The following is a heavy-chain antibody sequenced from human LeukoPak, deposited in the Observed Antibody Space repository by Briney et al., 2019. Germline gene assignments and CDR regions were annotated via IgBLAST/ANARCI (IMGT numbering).Heavy chain of an antibody. Sequence: QTGGSLRLSCAASGFLFSSYWMSWVRQAPGKGLEWVANIKQDGSEKYYVDSVKGRFTISRDNAKNSLYLQMNSLRAEDTAVYYCARDLPYGDVTDYWGQGTLVTVSS. CDR1: GFLFSSYW. D-gene: IGHD4-17*01. J-gene: IGHJ4*02. CDR2: IKQDGSEK. CDR3: ARDLPYGDVTDY. V-gene: IGHV3-7*01.